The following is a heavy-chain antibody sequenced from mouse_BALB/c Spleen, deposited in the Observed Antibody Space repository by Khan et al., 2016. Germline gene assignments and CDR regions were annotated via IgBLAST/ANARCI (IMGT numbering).Heavy chain of an antibody. V-gene: IGHV3-2*02. CDR2: ISYSGST. J-gene: IGHJ2*01. Sequence: VQLKESGPGLVKPSQSLSLTCTVTGYSITSDYAWNWIRQFPGNKLEWMGYISYSGSTSYNPSLKSRISITRDTSKNQFFLQLNSVTTEDTATYYCARGPNWDYFDYWGQGTTLTVSS. CDR1: GYSITSDYA. CDR3: ARGPNWDYFDY. D-gene: IGHD4-1*01.